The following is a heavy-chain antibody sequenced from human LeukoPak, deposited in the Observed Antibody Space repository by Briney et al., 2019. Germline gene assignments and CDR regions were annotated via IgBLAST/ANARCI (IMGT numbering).Heavy chain of an antibody. D-gene: IGHD6-13*01. V-gene: IGHV1-18*01. CDR2: ISAYNGNT. Sequence: VASVKVSCKASGYTFTSYGISWVRQAPGQGLEWMGWISAYNGNTNYAQKLQGRVTMTTDTSTSTAYMELRSLRSDDTAVYYCARDHIGPYSSSWYVDYWGQGTLVTVSS. J-gene: IGHJ4*02. CDR3: ARDHIGPYSSSWYVDY. CDR1: GYTFTSYG.